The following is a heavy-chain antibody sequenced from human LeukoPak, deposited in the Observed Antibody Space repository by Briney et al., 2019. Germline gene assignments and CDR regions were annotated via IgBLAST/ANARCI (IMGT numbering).Heavy chain of an antibody. Sequence: GGSLRLSCVPSGFTFSNYWIHWVRQAPGKGLVWVSRTNNDGSSTTYADFVKGRFTSSRDNAKNTLYLQMDSLRAEDTAVYYCTRSVFPYYFDCWGQGTLVTVSS. V-gene: IGHV3-74*01. CDR3: TRSVFPYYFDC. CDR2: TNNDGSST. J-gene: IGHJ4*02. CDR1: GFTFSNYW. D-gene: IGHD3-10*02.